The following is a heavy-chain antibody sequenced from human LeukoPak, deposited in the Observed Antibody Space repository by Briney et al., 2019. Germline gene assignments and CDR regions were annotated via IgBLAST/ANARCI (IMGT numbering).Heavy chain of an antibody. CDR1: GFTFSSYS. D-gene: IGHD5-24*01. CDR2: ISSSSSYI. CDR3: ARDGVEMATASAGDYGMDV. V-gene: IGHV3-21*01. J-gene: IGHJ6*02. Sequence: GGSLRLSCAASGFTFSSYSVNWVRQAPGKGLEWVSSISSSSSYIYYADSVKGRFTISRDNAKNSLYLQMNSLRAEDTAVYYCARDGVEMATASAGDYGMDVWGQGTTVTVSS.